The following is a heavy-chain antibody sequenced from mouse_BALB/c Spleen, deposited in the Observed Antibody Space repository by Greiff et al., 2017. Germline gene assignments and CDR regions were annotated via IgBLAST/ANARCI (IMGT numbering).Heavy chain of an antibody. CDR3: TRDLYAMDY. J-gene: IGHJ4*01. CDR2: IRLKSNNYAT. Sequence: EVKLMESGGGLVQPGGSMKLSCVASGFTFSNYWMNWVRQSPEKGLEWVAEIRLKSNNYATHYAESVKGRFTISRDDSKSSVYLQMNNLRAEDTGIYYCTRDLYAMDYWDQGTSVTVSS. CDR1: GFTFSNYW. V-gene: IGHV6-6*02.